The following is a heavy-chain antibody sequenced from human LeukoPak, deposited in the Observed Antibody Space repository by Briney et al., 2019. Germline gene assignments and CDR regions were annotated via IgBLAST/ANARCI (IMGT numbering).Heavy chain of an antibody. Sequence: GRSLRLSCAASGFTFSSYGMHWVRQAPGKGLEWVAVIWYDGSNKYYADSVKGRFTISRDNSKNTLYLQMNSLRAEDTAVYYCAKDSSDSSSDFDYWGQGTLVTVSS. D-gene: IGHD6-6*01. CDR3: AKDSSDSSSDFDY. CDR2: IWYDGSNK. J-gene: IGHJ4*02. CDR1: GFTFSSYG. V-gene: IGHV3-33*06.